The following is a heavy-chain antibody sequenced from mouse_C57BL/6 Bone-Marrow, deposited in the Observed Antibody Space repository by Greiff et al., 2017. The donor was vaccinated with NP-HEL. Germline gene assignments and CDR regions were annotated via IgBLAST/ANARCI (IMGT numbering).Heavy chain of an antibody. J-gene: IGHJ4*01. Sequence: EVKVVESGAELVRPGASVKLSCTASGFNITADYMHWVKQRPEQGLEWIGWIDPENGDTEYASKFKGKATITADTSSNTAYLQLSSLTSEDTAVYYCTTLLLDAMDYWGQGTSVTVSS. V-gene: IGHV14-4*01. CDR1: GFNITADY. CDR2: IDPENGDT. CDR3: TTLLLDAMDY. D-gene: IGHD2-12*01.